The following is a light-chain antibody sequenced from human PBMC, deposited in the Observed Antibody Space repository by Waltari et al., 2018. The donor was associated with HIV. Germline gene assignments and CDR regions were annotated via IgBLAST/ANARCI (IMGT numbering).Light chain of an antibody. V-gene: IGLV1-40*01. J-gene: IGLJ2*01. CDR2: DNT. CDR3: QSYDSALSGVV. Sequence: QSLLTQPPSVSGALGQRISISCTGTTSNIGAHYAVHWYQHLPGLAPKLLRFDNTNLSARVPDRFSGAKSGTSVALAITGLQSEEEADYFCQSYDSALSGVVFGGGTKLIVV. CDR1: TSNIGAHYA.